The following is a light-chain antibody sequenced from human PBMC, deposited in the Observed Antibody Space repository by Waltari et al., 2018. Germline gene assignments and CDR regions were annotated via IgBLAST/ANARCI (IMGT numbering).Light chain of an antibody. CDR2: WAS. CDR3: QQYYSTPDT. CDR1: LNILYSSNNHNY. V-gene: IGKV4-1*01. J-gene: IGKJ2*01. Sequence: DIVMTQTPDSLAVSLGERATINFKSNLNILYSSNNHNYLAWYQHKPGQAPRLLMYWASTREFGVPDRFSGSGSGTDFTLTISSLQADDVAVYYCQQYYSTPDTFGQGTKLEIK.